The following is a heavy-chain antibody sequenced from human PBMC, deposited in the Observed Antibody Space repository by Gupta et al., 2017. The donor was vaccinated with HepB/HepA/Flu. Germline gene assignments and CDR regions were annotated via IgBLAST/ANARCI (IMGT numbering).Heavy chain of an antibody. CDR2: IKATCDGATT. D-gene: IGHD3-16*02. J-gene: IGHJ4*02. V-gene: IGHV3-15*01. CDR3: TTARPFTGGGVIAC. CDR1: GFTFSNLW. Sequence: EEQLVESGGGLVKPGGSLRLSCVASGFTFSNLWMTWVSQAPGKGLEWVGRIKATCDGATTDFAAPVKGRFTISRDDSKNTPSLQTNSLKAEDTAMYYYTTARPFTGGGVIACWGQRTLVTVSS.